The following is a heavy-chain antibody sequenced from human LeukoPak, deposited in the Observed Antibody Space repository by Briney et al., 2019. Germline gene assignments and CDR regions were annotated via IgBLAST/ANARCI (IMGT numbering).Heavy chain of an antibody. V-gene: IGHV4-39*01. D-gene: IGHD5-12*01. J-gene: IGHJ4*02. CDR2: ISYSGST. CDR1: GGSISGRGYY. Sequence: PSETLSLTCTVSGGSISGRGYYWGWIRQPPGKGLEWIGSISYSGSTYLNPSLQSRLTISADTSRNQFSLNLSSVTAADTGVYYCAGNDFYYFDYWGQGTLVTVSS. CDR3: AGNDFYYFDY.